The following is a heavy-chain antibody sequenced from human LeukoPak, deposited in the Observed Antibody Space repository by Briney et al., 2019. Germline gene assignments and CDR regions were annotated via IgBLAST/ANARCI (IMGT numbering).Heavy chain of an antibody. J-gene: IGHJ4*02. CDR2: IYYSGST. D-gene: IGHD6-19*01. CDR3: ARRGSSGWYYFDY. V-gene: IGHV4-59*01. Sequence: SETLSLTCTVSGGSISSYYWSWIRQPPGKGLEWIGYIYYSGSTNYNPSLKSRVTISVDTSKNQFSLKLSSVTAADTAVYYCARRGSSGWYYFDYWGQGTLVTVSS. CDR1: GGSISSYY.